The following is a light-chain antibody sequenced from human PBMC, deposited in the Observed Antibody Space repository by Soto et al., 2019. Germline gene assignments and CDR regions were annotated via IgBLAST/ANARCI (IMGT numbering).Light chain of an antibody. CDR1: QSISGT. CDR3: QQYDNWPWT. V-gene: IGKV3-15*01. Sequence: EIVMTQSPATLSVSPGGRATLSCRASQSISGTLAWYQQKPGQAPRLLIYGASTSGTGFPVRFSGSGSGLDFTLTISSLQSEDFAVYYCQQYDNWPWTFGQGTKVDIK. J-gene: IGKJ1*01. CDR2: GAS.